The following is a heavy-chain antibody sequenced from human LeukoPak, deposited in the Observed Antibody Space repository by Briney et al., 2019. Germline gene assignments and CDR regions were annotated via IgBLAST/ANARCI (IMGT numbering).Heavy chain of an antibody. Sequence: GGSLRLSCAASGFTFSSYGMHWVRQAPGKGLEWVAFIRYDGSNKYYADSVKGRFTISRDNSKNTLYLQMNSLRAGDTAVYYCAKDRSNAFDYWGQGIVVTVSS. D-gene: IGHD2-8*01. J-gene: IGHJ4*02. V-gene: IGHV3-30*02. CDR3: AKDRSNAFDY. CDR2: IRYDGSNK. CDR1: GFTFSSYG.